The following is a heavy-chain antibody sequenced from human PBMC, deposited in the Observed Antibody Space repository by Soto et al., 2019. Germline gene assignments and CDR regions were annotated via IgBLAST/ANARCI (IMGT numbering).Heavy chain of an antibody. D-gene: IGHD4-17*01. J-gene: IGHJ5*02. CDR2: IRNMANSYST. CDR1: GFTFSDHY. V-gene: IGHV3-72*01. CDR3: AREDYGPFHNSFDP. Sequence: GSLRLSCAASGFTFSDHYMDWVRQAPGKGLEWVGRIRNMANSYSTEYAASVKGRFTISRDESKDSLYLQMNSLKTEDTAVYYCAREDYGPFHNSFDPWGQGTLVTVSS.